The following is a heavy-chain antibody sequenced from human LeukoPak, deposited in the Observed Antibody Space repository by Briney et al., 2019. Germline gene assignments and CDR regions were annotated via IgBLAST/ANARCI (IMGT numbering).Heavy chain of an antibody. CDR2: ISGSGGST. V-gene: IGHV3-23*01. Sequence: GGSLRLSCAASGFTFSSYAMSWVRQAPGKGLEWVSAISGSGGSTYYADSVKGRFTISRDNSKNPLHLQMNSLRAEDTAVYYCAKMFAVYDSSGYYLYWGQGTLVTVSS. CDR3: AKMFAVYDSSGYYLY. J-gene: IGHJ4*02. D-gene: IGHD3-22*01. CDR1: GFTFSSYA.